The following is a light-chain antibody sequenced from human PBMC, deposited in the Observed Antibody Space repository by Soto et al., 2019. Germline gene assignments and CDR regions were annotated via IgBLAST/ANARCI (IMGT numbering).Light chain of an antibody. CDR2: AAS. CDR1: QSISSY. Sequence: DIQMTQSPSSLSASVGDRVTITCRASQSISSYLNWYQQKPGKAPKLLIYAASSLQSGVQSRFSGSGSWTAFTLTISSLQPEDFATYYCQQSYSTLTFGPGTKVDIK. V-gene: IGKV1-39*01. J-gene: IGKJ3*01. CDR3: QQSYSTLT.